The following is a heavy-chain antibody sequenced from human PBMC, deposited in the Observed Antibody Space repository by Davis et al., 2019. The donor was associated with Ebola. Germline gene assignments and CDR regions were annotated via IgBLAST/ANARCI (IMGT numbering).Heavy chain of an antibody. CDR3: AKAKYTSEPTNIRYYTLDV. V-gene: IGHV3-30*18. D-gene: IGHD1-14*01. J-gene: IGHJ6*02. Sequence: GESPKISCAASGFTFSRYGAHWVRQAPGKGLEWVAVISYDGSYKYYADSVKGRFTISRGTSNLYLQMDSLRADDTAVYFCAKAKYTSEPTNIRYYTLDVWGQGTTVTVSS. CDR2: ISYDGSYK. CDR1: GFTFSRYG.